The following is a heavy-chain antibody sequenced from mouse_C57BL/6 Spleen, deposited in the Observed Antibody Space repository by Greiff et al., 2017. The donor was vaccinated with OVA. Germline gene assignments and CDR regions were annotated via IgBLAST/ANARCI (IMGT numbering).Heavy chain of an antibody. V-gene: IGHV1-82*01. Sequence: QVQLQQSGPELVKPGASVKISCKASGYAFSSSWMNWVKQRPGKGLEWIGRIYPGDGDTNYNGKFKGKATLTADKSSSTAYMQLSSLTSEDSAVYFCARDYDYGDAMDYWGQGTSVTVSS. J-gene: IGHJ4*01. CDR1: GYAFSSSW. D-gene: IGHD2-4*01. CDR3: ARDYDYGDAMDY. CDR2: IYPGDGDT.